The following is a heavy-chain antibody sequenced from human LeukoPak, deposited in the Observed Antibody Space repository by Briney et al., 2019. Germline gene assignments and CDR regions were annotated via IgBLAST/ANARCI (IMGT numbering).Heavy chain of an antibody. D-gene: IGHD3-22*01. J-gene: IGHJ4*02. V-gene: IGHV3-48*03. Sequence: PGGSLRLSCAASGFTFSSYEMNWVRQAPGKGLEWVSYISSSGSTIYYADSVKGRFTISRDNAKNSLYLQVNSLRAEDTAVYYCATTPSTYYYDSSGPSGYWGQGTLVTVSS. CDR2: ISSSGSTI. CDR3: ATTPSTYYYDSSGPSGY. CDR1: GFTFSSYE.